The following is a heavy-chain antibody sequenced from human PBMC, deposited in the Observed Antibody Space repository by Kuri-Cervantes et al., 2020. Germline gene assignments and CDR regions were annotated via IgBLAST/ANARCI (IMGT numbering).Heavy chain of an antibody. CDR3: AKAAYCSGGSCYVIDYYYGMDV. Sequence: LSLTCAASGFTFSSYAMSWVRQAPGKGLEWVSAISGSGGSTYYADSVKGRFTISRDNSKNPLYLQMNSLRAEDTAVYYCAKAAYCSGGSCYVIDYYYGMDVWGQGTTVTVSS. V-gene: IGHV3-23*01. J-gene: IGHJ6*02. CDR2: ISGSGGST. CDR1: GFTFSSYA. D-gene: IGHD2-15*01.